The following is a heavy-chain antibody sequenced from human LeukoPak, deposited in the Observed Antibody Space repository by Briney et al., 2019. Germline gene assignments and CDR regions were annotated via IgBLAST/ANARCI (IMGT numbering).Heavy chain of an antibody. J-gene: IGHJ6*03. V-gene: IGHV3-30*02. Sequence: PGGSLRLSCAASGFTFSSYGMHWVRQAPGKGLEWVAFIRYDGSNKYYADSVKGRFTISRDNSKNTLYLQMNSPRAEDTAVYYCAKFYDFWSGFYMDVWGKGTTVTVSS. CDR1: GFTFSSYG. CDR2: IRYDGSNK. D-gene: IGHD3-3*01. CDR3: AKFYDFWSGFYMDV.